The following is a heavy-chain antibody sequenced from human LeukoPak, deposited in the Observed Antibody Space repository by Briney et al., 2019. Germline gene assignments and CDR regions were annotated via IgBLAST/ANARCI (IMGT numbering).Heavy chain of an antibody. CDR3: TTDFSGSYLTTFDY. J-gene: IGHJ4*02. D-gene: IGHD1-26*01. V-gene: IGHV3-15*07. Sequence: PGGSLRLSCAASGFTFSSYSMNWVRQAPGKGLEWVGRIKSKTDGGTTDYAAPVKGRFTISRDDSKNTLYLQMNSLKTEDTAVYYCTTDFSGSYLTTFDYWGQGTLVTVSS. CDR2: IKSKTDGGTT. CDR1: GFTFSSYS.